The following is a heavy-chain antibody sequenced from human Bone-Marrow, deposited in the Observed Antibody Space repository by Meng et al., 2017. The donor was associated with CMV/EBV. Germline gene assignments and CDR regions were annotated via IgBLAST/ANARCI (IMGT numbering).Heavy chain of an antibody. Sequence: ALVKVSCKASRYTFTGYYIHWVRQAPGQGLEWMGWINANRGGTSYAQKFQGRVTMTRDTSISTAYMELSRLTSDDTAVYYCAPEVADTHYFDYWGQGTLVTVSS. D-gene: IGHD3-16*01. CDR2: INANRGGT. CDR3: APEVADTHYFDY. CDR1: RYTFTGYY. J-gene: IGHJ4*02. V-gene: IGHV1-2*02.